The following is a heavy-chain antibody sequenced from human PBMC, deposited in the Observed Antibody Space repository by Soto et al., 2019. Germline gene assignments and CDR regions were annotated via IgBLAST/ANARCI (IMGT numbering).Heavy chain of an antibody. V-gene: IGHV4-59*08. CDR3: ARHPGIAVAGTGDAFDI. J-gene: IGHJ3*02. Sequence: NPSETLSLTCTVSGGSISSYYWSWIRQPPGKGLEWIGYIYYSGSTNYNPSLKSRVTISVDTSKNQFSLKLSSVTAADTAVYYCARHPGIAVAGTGDAFDIWGQGKMVTVSS. D-gene: IGHD6-19*01. CDR1: GGSISSYY. CDR2: IYYSGST.